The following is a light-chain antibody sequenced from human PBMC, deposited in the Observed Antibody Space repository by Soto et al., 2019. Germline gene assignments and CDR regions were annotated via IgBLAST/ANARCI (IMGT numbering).Light chain of an antibody. J-gene: IGKJ4*01. Sequence: DIQMTQSPSSLSASVGDRVTITCRASQSISSSLNWYQQKPGKAPKLLIYAASSFRSGVPSRFSGSGSGTDFDLPISSLQPEDFATYYCQQSYSTPRTFGGGTKVEIK. CDR2: AAS. CDR1: QSISSS. V-gene: IGKV1-39*01. CDR3: QQSYSTPRT.